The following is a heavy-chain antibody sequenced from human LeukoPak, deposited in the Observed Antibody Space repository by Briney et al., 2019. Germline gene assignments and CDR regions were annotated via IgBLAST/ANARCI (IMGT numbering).Heavy chain of an antibody. Sequence: SETLSLTCTVSGGSISSYYWNWIRQPPGKGLEWIGYIYYSGSTNYNPSLKSRVTISVDTSKNQFSLKLSSVTAADTAVYYCARVAQRDRGYYYYGMDVWGQGTTVTVSS. V-gene: IGHV4-59*12. J-gene: IGHJ6*02. D-gene: IGHD6-25*01. CDR3: ARVAQRDRGYYYYGMDV. CDR1: GGSISSYY. CDR2: IYYSGST.